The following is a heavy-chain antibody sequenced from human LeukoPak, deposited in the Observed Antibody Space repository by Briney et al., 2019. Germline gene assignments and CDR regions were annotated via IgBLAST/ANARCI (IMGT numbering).Heavy chain of an antibody. CDR3: ARATTLIVASHFDN. CDR1: GYTFTNYG. D-gene: IGHD5-12*01. CDR2: ISTSNGNT. V-gene: IGHV1-18*01. J-gene: IGHJ4*02. Sequence: ASVKVSCKASGYTFTNYGISWVRQAPGQGLEWMGWISTSNGNTIYAQKLQDRVTLTTDTSTSTAYMELRTLRSDDTAVYYCARATTLIVASHFDNWGQGALVIVSS.